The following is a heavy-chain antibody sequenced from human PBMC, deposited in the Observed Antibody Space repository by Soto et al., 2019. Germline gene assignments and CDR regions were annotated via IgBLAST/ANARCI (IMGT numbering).Heavy chain of an antibody. J-gene: IGHJ3*02. Sequence: QVQLVESGGGLVKPGGSLRLSCAASGFTFSDYYMSWIRQAPGKGLEWVSYISSSGSTIYYADSVKGRFTISRDNAKNALYQQMNRLRAEDTAGYYCARGYDILTGYRLDAFDIGGQGTMVTVSS. CDR1: GFTFSDYY. CDR3: ARGYDILTGYRLDAFDI. CDR2: ISSSGSTI. V-gene: IGHV3-11*01. D-gene: IGHD3-9*01.